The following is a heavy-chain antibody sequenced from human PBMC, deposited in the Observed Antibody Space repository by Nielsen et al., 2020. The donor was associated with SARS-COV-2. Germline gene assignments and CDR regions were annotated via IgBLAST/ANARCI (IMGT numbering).Heavy chain of an antibody. CDR2: ISWNSGSI. CDR3: AKGGNWNDAAFDI. Sequence: SLKISCAASGFTFDDYAMHWVRQAPGKGLEWVSGISWNSGSIGYADSVKGRFTISRDNAKNSLYLQMNSLRAEDTALYYCAKGGNWNDAAFDIWGQGTMVTVSS. D-gene: IGHD1-1*01. V-gene: IGHV3-9*01. CDR1: GFTFDDYA. J-gene: IGHJ3*02.